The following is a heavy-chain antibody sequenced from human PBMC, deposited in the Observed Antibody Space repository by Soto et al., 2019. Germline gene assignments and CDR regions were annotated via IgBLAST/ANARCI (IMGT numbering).Heavy chain of an antibody. CDR1: GYTFTSYA. V-gene: IGHV1-3*05. Sequence: QVQPVQSGAEEKKPGASVKLSCKASGYTFTSYAMYWVRQAPGQSLEWMGWINAGSGNTKYSQKFQGRVTITRDTSASTSYMELSSLRSEDTAVYYCARGVVAGTFPYFDYWGQGTLVTVSS. CDR2: INAGSGNT. J-gene: IGHJ4*02. CDR3: ARGVVAGTFPYFDY. D-gene: IGHD6-19*01.